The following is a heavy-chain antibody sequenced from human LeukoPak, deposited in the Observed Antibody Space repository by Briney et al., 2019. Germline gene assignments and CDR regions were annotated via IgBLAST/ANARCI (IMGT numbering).Heavy chain of an antibody. CDR3: AKDPSNSIGRMTWFDP. CDR1: GYTFRSHG. CDR2: ISCYDGET. V-gene: IGHV1-18*01. J-gene: IGHJ5*02. D-gene: IGHD2/OR15-2a*01. Sequence: ASVKVSCKASGYTFRSHGISWVRQAPGQGLEWMGWISCYDGETKYAQKFQGRVIMTTDTSTSTAYMELRSLRSDDTAVYYCAKDPSNSIGRMTWFDPWGQGTLVTVSS.